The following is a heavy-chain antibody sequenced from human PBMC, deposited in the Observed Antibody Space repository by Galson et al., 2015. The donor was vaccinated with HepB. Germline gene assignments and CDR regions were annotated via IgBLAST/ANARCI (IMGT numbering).Heavy chain of an antibody. D-gene: IGHD1-26*01. CDR3: AKVGANDYYYYGMDV. CDR1: GYSFTSYW. J-gene: IGHJ6*02. CDR2: IYPGDSDT. V-gene: IGHV5-51*01. Sequence: QSGAEVKKPGESLKISCKGSGYSFTSYWIGWVRQMPGKGLEWMGIIYPGDSDTRYSPSFQGQVTISADKSISTAYLQWSSLKASDTAMYYCAKVGANDYYYYGMDVWGQGTTVTVSS.